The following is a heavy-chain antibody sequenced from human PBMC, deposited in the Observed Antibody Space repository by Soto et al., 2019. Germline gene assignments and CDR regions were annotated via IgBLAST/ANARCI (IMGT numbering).Heavy chain of an antibody. CDR2: FDPEDGET. J-gene: IGHJ4*02. D-gene: IGHD3-22*01. CDR3: AATYYYDSSGYSPLYY. CDR1: GYTLTELS. V-gene: IGHV1-24*01. Sequence: AAVKVSCKVSGYTLTELSMHWVRQAPGKGLEWMGGFDPEDGETIYAQKFQGRVTMTEDTSTDTAYMELSSLRSEDTAVYYCAATYYYDSSGYSPLYYWGQGTLVTVSS.